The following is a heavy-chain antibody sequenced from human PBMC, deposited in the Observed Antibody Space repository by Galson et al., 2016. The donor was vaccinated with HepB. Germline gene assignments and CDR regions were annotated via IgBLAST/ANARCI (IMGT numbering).Heavy chain of an antibody. D-gene: IGHD1-7*01. CDR2: IYPGDSDT. V-gene: IGHV5-51*01. Sequence: QSGAEVKKPGESLKISCKGSGYSFGGYAIVWVRQMPGKGLEWMGIIYPGDSDTRYNPAFQGQVTISADRSITTAYLQWSSLKASDTAIYYCARVGNYVPMFFEYFGQGTLVTVSS. J-gene: IGHJ4*02. CDR1: GYSFGGYA. CDR3: ARVGNYVPMFFEY.